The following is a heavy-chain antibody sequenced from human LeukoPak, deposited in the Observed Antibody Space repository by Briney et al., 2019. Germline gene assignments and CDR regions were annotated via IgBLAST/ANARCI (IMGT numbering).Heavy chain of an antibody. J-gene: IGHJ3*02. V-gene: IGHV5-51*01. Sequence: GESLKISCKGSGYRFTSYWIGWVRQLPGKGLEWMGIIYPGDSDTRYSPSFQGQVTISADKSISTAYLQWSSLKASDTAMYYCARPPAPITFTAFDIRGQGTMVTVSS. CDR3: ARPPAPITFTAFDI. CDR1: GYRFTSYW. CDR2: IYPGDSDT. D-gene: IGHD3-16*01.